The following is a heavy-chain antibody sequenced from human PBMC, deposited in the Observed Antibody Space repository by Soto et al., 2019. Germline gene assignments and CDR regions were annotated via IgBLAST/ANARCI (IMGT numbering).Heavy chain of an antibody. CDR1: GFTFSSYA. CDR3: ASLGWSAFDI. CDR2: ISSNGGST. V-gene: IGHV3-64*01. Sequence: PGGSLRLSCAASGFTFSSYAMHWVRQAPGKGLEYVSAISSNGGSTYYASSVKGRFTISRDNSKNTLYLQMGSLRAEDMAVYYCASLGWSAFDIWGQGTMVTVSS. D-gene: IGHD6-19*01. J-gene: IGHJ3*02.